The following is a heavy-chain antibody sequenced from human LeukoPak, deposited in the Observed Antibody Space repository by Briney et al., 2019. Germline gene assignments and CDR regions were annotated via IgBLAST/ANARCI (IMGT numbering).Heavy chain of an antibody. Sequence: SLRLSCTASGYTFADFGMNWVRQAPGKRPEWVGFIRAKLDGTTTEYAASVKDRLAISRDDSKSIAYLQMYSLKAEDTAVYYCTRDDLDYYATSGYYYWGQGTLVTVSS. CDR2: IRAKLDGTTT. D-gene: IGHD3-22*01. CDR1: GYTFADFG. CDR3: TRDDLDYYATSGYYY. J-gene: IGHJ4*02. V-gene: IGHV3-49*04.